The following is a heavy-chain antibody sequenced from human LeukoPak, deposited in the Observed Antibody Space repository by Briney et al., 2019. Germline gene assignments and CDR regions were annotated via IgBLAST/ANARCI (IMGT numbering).Heavy chain of an antibody. CDR3: AKDNGYGDYLLYYCDY. Sequence: GGSLRLSCAASGFTFYAYAMHWVRQAPGKGLEWVSSITWNSGSIDYADSVKGRFTISRDNAKNSMYLQMNSLRAEDTTLYYCAKDNGYGDYLLYYCDYWGQGTLVTVSS. CDR2: ITWNSGSI. V-gene: IGHV3-9*01. CDR1: GFTFYAYA. J-gene: IGHJ4*02. D-gene: IGHD4-17*01.